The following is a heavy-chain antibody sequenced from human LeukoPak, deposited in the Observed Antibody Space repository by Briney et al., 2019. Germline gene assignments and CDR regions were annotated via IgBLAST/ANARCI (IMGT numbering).Heavy chain of an antibody. J-gene: IGHJ3*02. CDR1: GFTFSGSA. Sequence: GGSLRLSCAASGFTFSGSAMHWVRQASGKGLEWVGRIRSKANSYATAYAASVKGRFTISRDDSKNTAYLQMNSLKTEDTAVYYCAKNVDTAIVGAFDIWGQGTMVTVSS. D-gene: IGHD5-18*01. CDR2: IRSKANSYAT. CDR3: AKNVDTAIVGAFDI. V-gene: IGHV3-73*01.